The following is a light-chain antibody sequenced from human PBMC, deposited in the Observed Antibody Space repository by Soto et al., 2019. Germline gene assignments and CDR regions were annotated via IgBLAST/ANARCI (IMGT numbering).Light chain of an antibody. Sequence: IPLTQSPSSLSASVGDRVTITCRASQDISSYLGWYQQKPGKAPKLLIYAASTLQSGVPSRFSGSGSGTDFTLTITSLQPEDFATYFCQQLNNYPSTVGGGTKGEIK. J-gene: IGKJ4*02. CDR3: QQLNNYPST. CDR1: QDISSY. CDR2: AAS. V-gene: IGKV1-9*01.